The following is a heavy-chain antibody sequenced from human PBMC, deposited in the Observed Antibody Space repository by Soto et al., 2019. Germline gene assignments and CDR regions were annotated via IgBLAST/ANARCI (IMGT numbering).Heavy chain of an antibody. CDR3: TRRRVLRFLQWRAYGLEV. V-gene: IGHV5-10-1*01. Sequence: GESLKISCNGSGFSYTIYCITWVLQMPGKGLDGMGRIDPCGSETKYSASFECHVTISADPSISTAYMQWHSLKASDTGTYYCTRRRVLRFLQWRAYGLEVWGQGTTVTVSS. CDR1: GFSYTIYC. CDR2: IDPCGSET. D-gene: IGHD3-3*01. J-gene: IGHJ6*02.